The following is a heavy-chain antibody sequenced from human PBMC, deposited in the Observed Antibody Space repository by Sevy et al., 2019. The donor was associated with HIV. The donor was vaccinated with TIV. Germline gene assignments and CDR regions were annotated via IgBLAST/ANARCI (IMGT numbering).Heavy chain of an antibody. J-gene: IGHJ6*02. CDR3: ARDCSSTSCLWGLDV. Sequence: SETLSLTCSVSGDSITSGDYYWSWIRQHPGKGLEWIGYMHYSGITYSSPSLKSRVLMSVDRSKNQLSLKLTSVTAADTAVYYCARDCSSTSCLWGLDVWGQGTAVTVSS. V-gene: IGHV4-31*03. CDR1: GDSITSGDYY. CDR2: MHYSGIT. D-gene: IGHD2-2*01.